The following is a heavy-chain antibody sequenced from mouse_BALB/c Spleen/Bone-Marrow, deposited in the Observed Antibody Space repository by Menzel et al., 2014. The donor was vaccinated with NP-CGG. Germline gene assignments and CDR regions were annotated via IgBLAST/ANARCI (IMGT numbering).Heavy chain of an antibody. J-gene: IGHJ3*01. Sequence: EVQLQQSGAELVKPEASVKLSCTASGFNIKDTYMHWVKQRPEQGLEWIGRIDPANGNTKYDPKFQGKATITADTSSNTAYLQLSSLTSEDTAVYYCATGFAYWGQGTLVTVSA. CDR2: IDPANGNT. CDR1: GFNIKDTY. V-gene: IGHV14-3*02. CDR3: ATGFAY.